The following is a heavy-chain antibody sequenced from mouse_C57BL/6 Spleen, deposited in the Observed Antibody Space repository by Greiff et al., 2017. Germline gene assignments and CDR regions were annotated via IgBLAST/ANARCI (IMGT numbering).Heavy chain of an antibody. CDR1: GFNIKNTY. CDR2: IDPANGNT. Sequence: EVKLLESVAELVRPGASVKLSCTASGFNIKNTYMHWVKQRPEQGLEWIGRIDPANGNTKYAPKFQGKATITADTSSNTAYLQLSSLTSEDTAIYYCARYTTVVDYFDYWGQGTTLTVSS. CDR3: ARYTTVVDYFDY. J-gene: IGHJ2*01. V-gene: IGHV14-3*01. D-gene: IGHD1-1*01.